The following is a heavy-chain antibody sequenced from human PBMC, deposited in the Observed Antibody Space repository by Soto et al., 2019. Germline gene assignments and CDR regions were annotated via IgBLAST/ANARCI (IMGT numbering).Heavy chain of an antibody. D-gene: IGHD6-19*01. CDR2: LSGSGTST. V-gene: IGHV3-23*01. CDR1: GFSFVNYA. J-gene: IGHJ4*02. Sequence: ASLRLSCAASGFSFVNYAMNWVRQAPGKGLEWVSGLSGSGTSTYYADSVKGRFTISRDNSRDTLFLQMNSLTADDTAVYHCAKAATNSGWFNPFDSHGQGGRVTVSS. CDR3: AKAATNSGWFNPFDS.